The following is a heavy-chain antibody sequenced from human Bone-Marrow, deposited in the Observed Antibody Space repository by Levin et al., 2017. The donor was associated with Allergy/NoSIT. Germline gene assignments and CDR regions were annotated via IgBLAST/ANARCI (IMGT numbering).Heavy chain of an antibody. CDR1: GGSISSGGYS. V-gene: IGHV4-30-2*01. J-gene: IGHJ3*02. Sequence: SETLSLTCAVSGGSISSGGYSWSWIRQPPGKGLEWIGYIYHSGSTYYNPSLKSRVTISVDRSKNQFSLKLSSVTAADTAVYYCARARTNYYDSSGYWKVDAFDIWGQGTMVTVSS. CDR2: IYHSGST. D-gene: IGHD3-22*01. CDR3: ARARTNYYDSSGYWKVDAFDI.